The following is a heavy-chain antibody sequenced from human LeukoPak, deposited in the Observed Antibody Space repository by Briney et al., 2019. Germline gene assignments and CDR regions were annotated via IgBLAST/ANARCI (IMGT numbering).Heavy chain of an antibody. CDR3: ARSGSGTMVRGGFDP. Sequence: PGGSLRLSCAASGFTFSSYAMHWVRQAPGKGLEWVAVISYDGSNKYYADSVKGRFTISRDNSKNTLYLQMNSLRAEDTVVYYCARSGSGTMVRGGFDPWGQGTLVTVSS. CDR2: ISYDGSNK. CDR1: GFTFSSYA. V-gene: IGHV3-30*04. D-gene: IGHD3-10*01. J-gene: IGHJ5*02.